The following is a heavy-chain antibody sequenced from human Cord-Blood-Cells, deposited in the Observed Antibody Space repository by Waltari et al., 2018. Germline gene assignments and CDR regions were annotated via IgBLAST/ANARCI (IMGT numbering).Heavy chain of an antibody. V-gene: IGHV4-38-2*01. D-gene: IGHD3-3*01. Sequence: QVQLQESGPGLVKPSETLSLTCAVSGYSISSGYYWGWIRQPPGKGLEWIGSIYHSGRTYYTPSLKSRVTISVDTSKNQFSLKLSSVTAADTAVYYCATKSGFLEWLLYFQHWGQGTLVTVSS. CDR3: ATKSGFLEWLLYFQH. CDR2: IYHSGRT. J-gene: IGHJ1*01. CDR1: GYSISSGYY.